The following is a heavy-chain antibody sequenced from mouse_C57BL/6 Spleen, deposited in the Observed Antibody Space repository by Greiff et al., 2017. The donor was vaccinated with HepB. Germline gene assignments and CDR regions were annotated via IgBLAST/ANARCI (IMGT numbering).Heavy chain of an antibody. V-gene: IGHV5-4*01. J-gene: IGHJ2*01. D-gene: IGHD2-1*01. CDR2: ISDGGSYT. CDR3: ARDRPIYYGNYGYYFDY. Sequence: EVMLVESGGGLVKPGGSLKLSCAASGFTFSSYAMSWVRQTPEKRLEWVATISDGGSYTYYPDNVKGRFTISRDNAKNNLYLQMSHLKSEDTAMYYCARDRPIYYGNYGYYFDYWGQGTTLTVSS. CDR1: GFTFSSYA.